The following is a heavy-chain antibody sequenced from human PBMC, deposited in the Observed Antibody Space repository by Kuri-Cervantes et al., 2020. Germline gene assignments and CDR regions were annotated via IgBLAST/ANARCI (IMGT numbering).Heavy chain of an antibody. CDR2: IYYSGST. CDR1: GGSISSGGYY. D-gene: IGHD5-18*01. J-gene: IGHJ4*02. Sequence: SETLSLTCTVSGGSISSGGYYWGWIRQPPGKGLEWIGSIYYSGSTYYNPSLKSRVTISVDTSKNQFSLKLSSVTAADTAVYYCARSGGIQLWSSGLDYWGQGTLVTVSS. CDR3: ARSGGIQLWSSGLDY. V-gene: IGHV4-39*01.